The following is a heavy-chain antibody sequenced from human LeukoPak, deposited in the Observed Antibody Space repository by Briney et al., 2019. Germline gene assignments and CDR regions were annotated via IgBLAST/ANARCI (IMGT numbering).Heavy chain of an antibody. D-gene: IGHD6-13*01. CDR1: EFPFVDYA. J-gene: IGHJ4*02. V-gene: IGHV3-49*03. CDR3: ARGGPAAGRFDY. Sequence: GGSLRLSCTASEFPFVDYAMSWFRQAPGKGLEWVAFIRSKEYGGTIEYAASVKGRFTISRDDARGIAFLQMNSLRIEDTAVYYCARGGPAAGRFDYWGQGTLVTVSS. CDR2: IRSKEYGGTI.